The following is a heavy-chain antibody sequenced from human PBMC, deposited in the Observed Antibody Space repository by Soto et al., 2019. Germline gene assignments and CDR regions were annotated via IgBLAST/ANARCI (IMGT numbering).Heavy chain of an antibody. J-gene: IGHJ5*02. CDR1: GGSISNDNC. CDR2: IYHSGST. V-gene: IGHV4-4*02. CDR3: ARENYSSSWSP. Sequence: SETLSLTCAVSGGSISNDNCWSWVRQPPGKGLEWIGEIYHSGSTNYNPSLKSRVTISVDESKNQFSLKLRSVTAADTAVYYCARENYSSSWSPWGQGTLVTVSS. D-gene: IGHD6-13*01.